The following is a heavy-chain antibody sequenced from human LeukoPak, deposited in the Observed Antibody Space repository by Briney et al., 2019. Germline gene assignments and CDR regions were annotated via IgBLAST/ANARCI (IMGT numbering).Heavy chain of an antibody. V-gene: IGHV1-69*06. CDR1: GGTFSGYA. CDR2: IIPIFGTA. J-gene: IGHJ4*02. CDR3: ARAKGIAARDFDY. D-gene: IGHD6-6*01. Sequence: PWASVKVSCKASGGTFSGYAISWVRQAPGQGLEWMGGIIPIFGTANYAQKFQGRVAITADKSTSTAYMELSSLRSEDTAVYYCARAKGIAARDFDYWGQGTLVTVSS.